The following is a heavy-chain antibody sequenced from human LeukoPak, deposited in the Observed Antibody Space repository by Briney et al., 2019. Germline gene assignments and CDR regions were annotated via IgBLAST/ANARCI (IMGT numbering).Heavy chain of an antibody. CDR3: ARTQGYCSSTSCYLYYYGMDV. Sequence: SDTLSLTCAVYGGSFSGYYWSWIRQPPGKGLEWMGEINHSGSTNYNPSLKSRVTISVDTSKNQFSLKLSSVTAADTSVYYCARTQGYCSSTSCYLYYYGMDVWGQGTTVTVSS. CDR2: INHSGST. V-gene: IGHV4-34*01. J-gene: IGHJ6*02. CDR1: GGSFSGYY. D-gene: IGHD2-2*01.